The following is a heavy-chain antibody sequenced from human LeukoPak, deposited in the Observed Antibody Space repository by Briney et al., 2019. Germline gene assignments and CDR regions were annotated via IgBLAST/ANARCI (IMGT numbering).Heavy chain of an antibody. Sequence: PGRSLRLSCAACGFNFSSYAMHWVRQAPGKGLEWVAVMSYDGTSEYYADSVRGRFTISRDHSQNMLYLHMTSMRDEDTALYYCVSDRRYGNNLVYHFDFWGQGTLVTVSS. D-gene: IGHD5-24*01. CDR1: GFNFSSYA. CDR2: MSYDGTSE. J-gene: IGHJ4*02. V-gene: IGHV3-30-3*01. CDR3: VSDRRYGNNLVYHFDF.